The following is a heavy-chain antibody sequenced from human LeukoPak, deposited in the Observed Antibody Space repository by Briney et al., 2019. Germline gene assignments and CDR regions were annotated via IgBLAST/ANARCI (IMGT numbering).Heavy chain of an antibody. CDR1: GFTFSIYT. CDR3: AKEVTTPYFDY. Sequence: PGGSLRLSCAASGFTFSIYTMSWVRQAPGKGLEWVAGISGSGAGTYYADSVKGRFTISRDNSKNTLYLQMNSLRAEDTAVYYCAKEVTTPYFDYWGQGSLVTVSS. V-gene: IGHV3-23*01. D-gene: IGHD4-17*01. CDR2: ISGSGAGT. J-gene: IGHJ4*02.